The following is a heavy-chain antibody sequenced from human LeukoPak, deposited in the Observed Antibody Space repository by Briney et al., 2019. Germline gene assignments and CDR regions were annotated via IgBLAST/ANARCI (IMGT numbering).Heavy chain of an antibody. CDR2: IYYSGST. Sequence: SETLPLTCTVSGGSISSYYWSWIRQPPGKGLEWIGYIYYSGSTNYNPSLKSRVTISVDTSKNQFSLKLSSVTAADTAVYYCARDQSYGTLDYWGQGTLVTVSS. J-gene: IGHJ4*02. V-gene: IGHV4-59*01. CDR1: GGSISSYY. D-gene: IGHD5-18*01. CDR3: ARDQSYGTLDY.